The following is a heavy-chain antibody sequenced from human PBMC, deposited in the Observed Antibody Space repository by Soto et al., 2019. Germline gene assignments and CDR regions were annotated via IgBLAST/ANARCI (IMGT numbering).Heavy chain of an antibody. D-gene: IGHD1-26*01. CDR1: GYSIRAYY. CDR2: IDPKNGGT. J-gene: IGHJ4*02. V-gene: IGHV1-2*02. Sequence: QVQLVQSGTEVKKPGASVKVSCQASGYSIRAYYIHWVRQAPGQGLEWMGWIDPKNGGTVSAQKFQGRLTMPRDTSISTVYMDLSGLTSDDTALYYCGRDDDGIFPYWVQGSLVTVSS. CDR3: GRDDDGIFPY.